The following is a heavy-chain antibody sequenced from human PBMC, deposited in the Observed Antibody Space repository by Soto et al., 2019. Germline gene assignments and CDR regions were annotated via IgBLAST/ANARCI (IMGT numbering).Heavy chain of an antibody. V-gene: IGHV4-61*01. CDR3: ARGCYYDSSGYYLRANWFDP. J-gene: IGHJ5*02. Sequence: SETLSLTCTVSGGSVSSGSYYWSWIRQPPGKGLEWIGYIYYSGSTNYNPSLKSRVTISVDTSKNQFSLKLSSVTAADTAVYYCARGCYYDSSGYYLRANWFDPWGQGTLVTVSS. D-gene: IGHD3-22*01. CDR2: IYYSGST. CDR1: GGSVSSGSYY.